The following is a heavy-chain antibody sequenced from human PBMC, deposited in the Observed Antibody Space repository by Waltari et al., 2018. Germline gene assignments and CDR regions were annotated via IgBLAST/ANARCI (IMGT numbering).Heavy chain of an antibody. J-gene: IGHJ4*02. CDR1: GFSFSDHY. D-gene: IGHD6-13*01. V-gene: IGHV3-11*04. Sequence: QVQLVESGGGLVKPGGSLRLSCAASGFSFSDHYMNWIRQAPGKGLEWVSYISYGGRTVYNADSVRGRFTISRDNAKNSLYLQINSLRAEDTAVYYCARGGSRWPVPQDYWGQGTLVTVSS. CDR2: ISYGGRTV. CDR3: ARGGSRWPVPQDY.